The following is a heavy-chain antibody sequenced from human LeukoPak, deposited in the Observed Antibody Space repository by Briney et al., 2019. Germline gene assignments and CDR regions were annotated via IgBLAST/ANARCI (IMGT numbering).Heavy chain of an antibody. V-gene: IGHV3-74*01. CDR2: VKSDGSDT. Sequence: GGPLRLSCAASGSTFSRYWMHWVRQAPGKGLVWVSRVKSDGSDTIYADSVKGRFTISRDNAKNTLYLQVDSLRAEDTAVYYCTTGIGNYYYYWGQGTLVTVAS. J-gene: IGHJ4*02. CDR1: GSTFSRYW. D-gene: IGHD3-10*01. CDR3: TTGIGNYYYY.